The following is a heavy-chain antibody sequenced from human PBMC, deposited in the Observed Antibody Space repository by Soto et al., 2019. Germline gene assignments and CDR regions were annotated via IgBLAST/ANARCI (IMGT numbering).Heavy chain of an antibody. Sequence: QVQLQESGPGLVKPSQTLSLTCTVSGGSISSGGYYWSWIRQHPGKGLEWSGYIYYSGSTYYTPSLKSRVTISVDASKKQFSRKLSAVTAADTAVYYWARGRFGIAAAGTGYFAYWGQGTLVTDSS. J-gene: IGHJ4*02. CDR2: IYYSGST. V-gene: IGHV4-31*03. CDR1: GGSISSGGYY. D-gene: IGHD6-13*01. CDR3: ARGRFGIAAAGTGYFAY.